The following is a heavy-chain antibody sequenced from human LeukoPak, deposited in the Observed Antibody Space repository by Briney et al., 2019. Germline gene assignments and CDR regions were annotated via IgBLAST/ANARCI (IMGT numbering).Heavy chain of an antibody. CDR2: INSDGSST. CDR1: GFTFSSYA. V-gene: IGHV3-74*01. Sequence: GGSLRLSCAASGFTFSSYAMSWVRQAPGKGLVWVSRINSDGSSTSYADSVKGRFTISRDNAKNTLYLQMNSLRAEDTAVYYCAGVDYDFWSGYYELDYWGQGTLVTVSS. J-gene: IGHJ4*02. D-gene: IGHD3-3*01. CDR3: AGVDYDFWSGYYELDY.